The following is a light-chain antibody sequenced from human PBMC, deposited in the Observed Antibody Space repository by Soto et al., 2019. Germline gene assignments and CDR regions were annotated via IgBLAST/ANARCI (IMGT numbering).Light chain of an antibody. J-gene: IGLJ2*01. CDR3: AACDESLNGVV. CDR2: YDD. CDR1: SSNIGNNA. V-gene: IGLV1-36*01. Sequence: QSVLTQPPSVSEAPRQRVTISCSGSSSNIGNNAVNWYQQLPGKAPTLLIYYDDLLPSGVSNRFSGSKSGTSASLAISGRQSEDAAVYYCAACDESLNGVVFGGGTKLTVL.